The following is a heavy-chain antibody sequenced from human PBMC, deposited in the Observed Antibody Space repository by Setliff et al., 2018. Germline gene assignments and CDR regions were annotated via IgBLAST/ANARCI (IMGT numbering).Heavy chain of an antibody. CDR3: AGTDAYCAGDCSIS. Sequence: SVKVSCKASGGSFNNYPISWVRQAPGHGLEWMGGIIPLFRTGKYAQKFQGRVTISADESTSTIYMDVSSLRAKDTATYYCAGTDAYCAGDCSISWGQGTLVTVS. V-gene: IGHV1-69*13. D-gene: IGHD2-21*02. J-gene: IGHJ5*02. CDR2: IIPLFRTG. CDR1: GGSFNNYP.